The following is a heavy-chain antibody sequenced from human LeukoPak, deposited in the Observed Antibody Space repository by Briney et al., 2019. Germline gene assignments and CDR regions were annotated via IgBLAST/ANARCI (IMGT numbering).Heavy chain of an antibody. CDR2: ISYDGSNK. CDR3: AKDEDESITGGNWFDP. J-gene: IGHJ5*02. V-gene: IGHV3-30*18. Sequence: GRSLRLSCAASGFTFSSYGMPWVRQAPGKGLEWVAVISYDGSNKYYADSVKGRFTISRDNSKNTLYLQMNSLRGEDRAVYYCAKDEDESITGGNWFDPWGQGTLVTVSS. CDR1: GFTFSSYG. D-gene: IGHD1-14*01.